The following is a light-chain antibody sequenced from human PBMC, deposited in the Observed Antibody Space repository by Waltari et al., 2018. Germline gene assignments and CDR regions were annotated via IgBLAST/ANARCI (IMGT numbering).Light chain of an antibody. J-gene: IGLJ7*02. CDR2: YDG. V-gene: IGLV3-21*01. Sequence: SYDLTQLPSVSVSPGQQARIPCGADNFGNNTVPWYKQKPPQAPVLVIYYDGERPSGIPERFSASKSGNSATLTISGVEAGDEADYYCQVWDSSSDQQVLFGRGTRLTAL. CDR3: QVWDSSSDQQVL. CDR1: NFGNNT.